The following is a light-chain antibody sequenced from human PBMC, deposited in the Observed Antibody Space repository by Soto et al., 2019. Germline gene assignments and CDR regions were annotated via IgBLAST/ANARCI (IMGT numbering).Light chain of an antibody. V-gene: IGLV2-23*01. CDR1: SSDVGSYNL. CDR2: EGS. CDR3: CSYAGSSTSHVV. J-gene: IGLJ2*01. Sequence: QSVLTQPASVPGSPGQSITISCTGTSSDVGSYNLVSWYQQHPGKAPKLMIYEGSKRPSGVSNRFSGSKSGNTASLTISGLQAEDEADYYCCSYAGSSTSHVVFGGGTKVTVL.